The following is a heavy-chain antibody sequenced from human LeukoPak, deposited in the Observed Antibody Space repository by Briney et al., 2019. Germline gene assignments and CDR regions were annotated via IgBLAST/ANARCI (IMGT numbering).Heavy chain of an antibody. V-gene: IGHV1-8*01. CDR2: MNPNSGNT. Sequence: ASVKVSCKASGYTFTSYDINWVRQATGQGLDWMGWMNPNSGNTGYAQKFQGRVTMTTDTSTTTAYMELRSLRSDDSAVYYCARGGYYDSSGYFSDAHFDYWGQGTLVTVSS. CDR3: ARGGYYDSSGYFSDAHFDY. J-gene: IGHJ4*02. CDR1: GYTFTSYD. D-gene: IGHD3-22*01.